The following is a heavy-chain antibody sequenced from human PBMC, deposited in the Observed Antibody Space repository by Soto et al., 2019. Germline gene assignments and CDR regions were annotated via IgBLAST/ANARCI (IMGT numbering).Heavy chain of an antibody. CDR3: AKDAFYDSSGYYYSWYFDL. CDR1: GFTFSSYG. D-gene: IGHD3-22*01. CDR2: ISYDGSNK. Sequence: QVQLVESGGGVVQPGRSLRLSCAASGFTFSSYGMHWVRQAPGKGLEWVAVISYDGSNKYYADSVKGRFTISRDNSKNTLYRQMKSLRAEDTAVYYCAKDAFYDSSGYYYSWYFDLWGRGTLVTVSS. J-gene: IGHJ2*01. V-gene: IGHV3-30*18.